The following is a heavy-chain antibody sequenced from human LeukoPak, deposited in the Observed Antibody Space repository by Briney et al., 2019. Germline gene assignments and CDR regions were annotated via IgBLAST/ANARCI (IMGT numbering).Heavy chain of an antibody. CDR1: GGTFSSYA. CDR3: AREGIGNYYYGMDV. CDR2: IIPILGIA. D-gene: IGHD1-26*01. Sequence: GASVKVSCKASGGTFSSYAVSWVRQAPGQGLEWMGRIIPILGIANYAQKFQGRVTITADKSTSTAYMELSSLRSKDTAVYYCAREGIGNYYYGMDVWGQGTTVTVSS. J-gene: IGHJ6*02. V-gene: IGHV1-69*04.